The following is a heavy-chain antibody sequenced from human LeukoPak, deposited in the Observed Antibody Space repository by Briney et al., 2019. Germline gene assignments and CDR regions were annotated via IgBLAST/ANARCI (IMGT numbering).Heavy chain of an antibody. Sequence: PQTLSLTCAVSGGSVSSGGYSWSWIRQPPGKGLGWIGYIYDSGSTYYNPSLKSRVTISLDRSKNQFSLKLSSVTAADTAVYYCARRQYDFWSGGHFDYWGQGTLVTVSS. CDR3: ARRQYDFWSGGHFDY. CDR1: GGSVSSGGYS. D-gene: IGHD3-3*01. V-gene: IGHV4-30-2*01. CDR2: IYDSGST. J-gene: IGHJ4*02.